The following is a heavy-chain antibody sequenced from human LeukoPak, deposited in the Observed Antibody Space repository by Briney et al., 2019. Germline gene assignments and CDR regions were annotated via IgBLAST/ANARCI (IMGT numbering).Heavy chain of an antibody. CDR3: ARDEARYSSGYYPNWFDH. D-gene: IGHD3-22*01. J-gene: IGHJ5*02. V-gene: IGHV1-18*01. Sequence: ASVKVSCKASGYTFTSYGISWVRQAPGQGLEWMGWLSGYNGYTHYAHNLQGRVTMTTDTSTSTAYMELRSLRSDDTAVYYCARDEARYSSGYYPNWFDHWGQGTLVTVSS. CDR2: LSGYNGYT. CDR1: GYTFTSYG.